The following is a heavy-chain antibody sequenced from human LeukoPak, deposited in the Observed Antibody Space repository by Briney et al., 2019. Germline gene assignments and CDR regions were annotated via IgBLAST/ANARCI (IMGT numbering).Heavy chain of an antibody. Sequence: PSETLSLTCTVSGYSISSGYYWGWIRQPPGKGLEWIGSIYYSGSTYYNPSLKSRVTISVDTSKNQFSLKLSSVTAADTAVYYCARRSGSYAHYYYYYMDVWGKGTTVTISS. D-gene: IGHD1-26*01. CDR2: IYYSGST. V-gene: IGHV4-38-2*02. CDR1: GYSISSGYY. CDR3: ARRSGSYAHYYYYYMDV. J-gene: IGHJ6*03.